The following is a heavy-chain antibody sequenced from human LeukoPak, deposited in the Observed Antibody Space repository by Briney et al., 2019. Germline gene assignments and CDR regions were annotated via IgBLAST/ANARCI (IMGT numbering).Heavy chain of an antibody. CDR2: VSGDGGVT. CDR3: ARGNNTISFNFDY. CDR1: GFTFRDFS. Sequence: GGSLRLSCTVSGFTFRDFSMHWVRQAPGKVLQWVGLVSGDGGVTHYPDSVKGRFTISRDNNQNSLYLQMNSLTVEDSALYYCARGNNTISFNFDYWGQGTLVTVSS. V-gene: IGHV3-43*02. D-gene: IGHD2-2*01. J-gene: IGHJ4*02.